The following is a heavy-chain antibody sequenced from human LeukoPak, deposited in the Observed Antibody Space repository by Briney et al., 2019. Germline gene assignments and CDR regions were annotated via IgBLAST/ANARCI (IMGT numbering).Heavy chain of an antibody. CDR1: GYTFTGYY. V-gene: IGHV1-8*02. D-gene: IGHD3-9*01. Sequence: GASVKVSCKASGYTFTGYYMHWVRQAPGQGLEWMGWMNPNSGNTGYAQKFQGRVTMTRNTSISTAYMELSSLRAEDTAVYYCANQWGYILTGSSLGYWGQGTLVTVSS. J-gene: IGHJ4*02. CDR2: MNPNSGNT. CDR3: ANQWGYILTGSSLGY.